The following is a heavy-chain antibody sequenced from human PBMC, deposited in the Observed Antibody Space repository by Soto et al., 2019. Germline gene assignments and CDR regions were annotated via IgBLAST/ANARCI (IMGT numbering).Heavy chain of an antibody. Sequence: SETLSLTCAVYGGSFSAYYWSWIRQIPGRGLEWIGEINHSGSTNYNPSLKSRVTISVDTSKNQFSLNLNSVTAADTAVYYCATLVAATGDHIYPWGQGTLVTVSS. CDR2: INHSGST. CDR1: GGSFSAYY. J-gene: IGHJ5*02. D-gene: IGHD6-13*01. CDR3: ATLVAATGDHIYP. V-gene: IGHV4-34*01.